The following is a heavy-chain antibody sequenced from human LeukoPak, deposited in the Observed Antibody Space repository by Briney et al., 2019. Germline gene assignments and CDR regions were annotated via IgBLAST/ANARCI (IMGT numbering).Heavy chain of an antibody. Sequence: SETLSLTCTVSGGSISSSSYYWGWIRQPPGKGLEWIGSIYYSGSTYYNPSLKSRVTISVDTSKNQFSLKLSSVTAADTAVYYCARRGFMRITMVRGVIQPGDVWGKGTTVTISS. V-gene: IGHV4-39*07. CDR3: ARRGFMRITMVRGVIQPGDV. D-gene: IGHD3-10*01. J-gene: IGHJ6*04. CDR2: IYYSGST. CDR1: GGSISSSSYY.